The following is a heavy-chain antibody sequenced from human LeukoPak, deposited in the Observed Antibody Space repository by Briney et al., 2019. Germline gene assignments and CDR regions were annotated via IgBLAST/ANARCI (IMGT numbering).Heavy chain of an antibody. CDR3: ATRQLPNCDCPLDF. D-gene: IGHD2-21*02. Sequence: GGSLRLSCAASGFTFSNAWMTWVRQAPGKGLEWVGRIKSQADGGTTDYAAPVKGRFTISRDDSKNMMHLQMDSLKTEDTAVYYCATRQLPNCDCPLDFWGLGTLVTISS. CDR1: GFTFSNAW. J-gene: IGHJ4*02. V-gene: IGHV3-15*01. CDR2: IKSQADGGTT.